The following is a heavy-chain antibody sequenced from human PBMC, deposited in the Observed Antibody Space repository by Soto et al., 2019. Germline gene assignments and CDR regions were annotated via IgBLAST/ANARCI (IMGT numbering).Heavy chain of an antibody. J-gene: IGHJ5*02. Sequence: QVQLVQSGAEVKKPGASVRVSCKASGYTFTSYGISWVRQAPGQGLEWMGWISGYNGNTNYAQKLQGRVTMTKDTSTSTANMELRSLRSDDTAVYYCERGYCSGGSCYTGWFDPWGQGTLVTVSS. V-gene: IGHV1-18*01. CDR3: ERGYCSGGSCYTGWFDP. CDR1: GYTFTSYG. CDR2: ISGYNGNT. D-gene: IGHD2-15*01.